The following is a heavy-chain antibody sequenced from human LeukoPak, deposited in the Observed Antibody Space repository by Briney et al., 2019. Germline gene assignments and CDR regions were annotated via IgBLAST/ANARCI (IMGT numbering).Heavy chain of an antibody. CDR3: AREGSSGYYPS. V-gene: IGHV3-30-3*01. Sequence: PGGSLRLSCAASGFTFSSYPMHWVRQAPGKGLEWVAVISYDGSEKHYADPVKGRFTISRDNSKNTLYLQMNSLRVEDTAVYYCAREGSSGYYPSWGQGILVTVSS. J-gene: IGHJ4*02. CDR2: ISYDGSEK. CDR1: GFTFSSYP. D-gene: IGHD3-22*01.